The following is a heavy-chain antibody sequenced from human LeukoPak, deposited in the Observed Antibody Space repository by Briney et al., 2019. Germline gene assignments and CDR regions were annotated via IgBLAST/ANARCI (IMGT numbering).Heavy chain of an antibody. Sequence: SETLSLTCTVSGGSISSSSYYWGWIRQPPGKGLEWIGSIYYSGSTYYNPSLKSRVTISVDTSKNQFSLKLSSVTAADTAVYYCARTPARGGDCYFGYWGQGTLVTVSS. J-gene: IGHJ4*02. CDR1: GGSISSSSYY. V-gene: IGHV4-39*07. CDR2: IYYSGST. CDR3: ARTPARGGDCYFGY. D-gene: IGHD2-21*02.